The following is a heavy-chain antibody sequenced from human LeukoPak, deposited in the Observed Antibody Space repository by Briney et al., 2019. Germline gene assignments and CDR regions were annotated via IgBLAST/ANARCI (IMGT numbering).Heavy chain of an antibody. CDR2: ISGSGGST. V-gene: IGHV3-23*01. D-gene: IGHD3-22*01. CDR1: GFTLSNYW. CDR3: AKVTKAHYYDSSGGFDY. J-gene: IGHJ4*02. Sequence: PGGSLRLSCAASGFTLSNYWMHWVRQVPGKGLEWVSAISGSGGSTYYADSVKGRFTISRDNSKNTLYLQMNSLRAEDTAVYYCAKVTKAHYYDSSGGFDYWGQGTLVTVSS.